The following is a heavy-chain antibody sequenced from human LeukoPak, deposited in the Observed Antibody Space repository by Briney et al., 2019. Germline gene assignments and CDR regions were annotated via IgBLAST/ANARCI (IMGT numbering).Heavy chain of an antibody. J-gene: IGHJ3*02. D-gene: IGHD2-15*01. CDR3: AREADCSDGSCYRGAFDI. CDR2: IWYDGCNK. Sequence: GGSQTLSCAASGFTFSSYAMHWVRQAPGKGLEWVAVIWYDGCNKYYADSVKGRFTISRDNSKNTLFLQMNSLRAEDTAVYYCAREADCSDGSCYRGAFDIWGQGTMVTVSP. CDR1: GFTFSSYA. V-gene: IGHV3-33*01.